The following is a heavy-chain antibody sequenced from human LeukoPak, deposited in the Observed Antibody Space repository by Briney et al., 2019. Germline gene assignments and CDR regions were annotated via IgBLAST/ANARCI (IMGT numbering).Heavy chain of an antibody. J-gene: IGHJ4*02. CDR1: GDSINSYY. CDR3: AREPAY. CDR2: IYYSGST. V-gene: IGHV4-59*01. D-gene: IGHD1-14*01. Sequence: PSETLSLTCTVSGDSINSYYWTWIRQPPGKGLEWIGYIYYSGSTNYNPSLKSRVTISVDTSKNQFSLKLSSVTAADTAVYYCAREPAYWGQGTLVTVSS.